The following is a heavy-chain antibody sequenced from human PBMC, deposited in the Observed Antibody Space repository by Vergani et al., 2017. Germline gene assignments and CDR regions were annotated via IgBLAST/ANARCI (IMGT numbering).Heavy chain of an antibody. CDR1: GYTFTSYG. CDR3: ARDPLRFGELSGQDWFDP. J-gene: IGHJ5*02. V-gene: IGHV1-18*04. Sequence: QVQLVPSGAEVKKPGASVKVSCKASGYTFTSYGISWVRQAPGQGLEWMGWISAYNGNTNYAQKLQGRVTMTTDTSTSTAYMELRSLRSDDTAVYYCARDPLRFGELSGQDWFDPWGQGTLVTVSS. CDR2: ISAYNGNT. D-gene: IGHD3-10*01.